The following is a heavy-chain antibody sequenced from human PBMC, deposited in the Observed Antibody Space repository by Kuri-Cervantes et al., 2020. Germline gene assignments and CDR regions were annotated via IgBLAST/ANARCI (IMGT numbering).Heavy chain of an antibody. D-gene: IGHD3-3*01. CDR2: INSDGSST. Sequence: GGSLRLSCAASGFTFSSYWMHWVRQDPGQGLVGVSRINSDGSSTSYADSVKGRFTISRDNAKNTLYLQMNSLRAEDTAVYYCANRPEGRFLECSTHYYYMDVWGKGTTVTVSS. V-gene: IGHV3-74*01. CDR1: GFTFSSYW. CDR3: ANRPEGRFLECSTHYYYMDV. J-gene: IGHJ6*03.